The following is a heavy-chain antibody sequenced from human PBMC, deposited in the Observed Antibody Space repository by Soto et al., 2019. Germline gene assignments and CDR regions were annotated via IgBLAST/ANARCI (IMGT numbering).Heavy chain of an antibody. V-gene: IGHV3-33*08. CDR3: ARGRGITAMDY. J-gene: IGHJ4*02. CDR1: GFTFSSYS. CDR2: IWYDGSIK. Sequence: QVQLVESGGGVVQPGRSLRLSCAVSGFTFSSYSMHWVRQAPGKGLEWVAVIWYDGSIKYYAESVRGRFTISRDNYKNTLDLQMNSLRAADTAAFYCARGRGITAMDYWGQGTLVTVSS. D-gene: IGHD1-20*01.